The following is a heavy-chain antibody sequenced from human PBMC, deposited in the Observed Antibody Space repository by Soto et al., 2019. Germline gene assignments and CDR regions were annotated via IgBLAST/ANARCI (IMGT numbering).Heavy chain of an antibody. J-gene: IGHJ6*03. D-gene: IGHD2-2*01. CDR3: ARVYQYQLLSRNYYYYYMDV. CDR2: TYYRSKWYN. V-gene: IGHV6-1*01. CDR1: GDSVSSNSAA. Sequence: KQSQTLSLTCAISGDSVSSNSAAWNWIRQSPSRGLEWLGRTYYRSKWYNDYAVSVKSRITINPDTSKNQFSLQLNSVTPEDTAVYYCARVYQYQLLSRNYYYYYMDVWGKGTTVTVSS.